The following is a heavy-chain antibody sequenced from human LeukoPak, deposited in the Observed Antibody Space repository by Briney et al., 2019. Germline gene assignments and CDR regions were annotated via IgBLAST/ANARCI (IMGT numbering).Heavy chain of an antibody. CDR1: GIFISSGYY. J-gene: IGHJ5*02. Sequence: PSEPLSLTCSVSGIFISSGYYWGWIRQPPGKALEWIATIYRGGNTYYNPSLKSRVTISVDTSKNQFSLKLSSVTAADTAVYYCAREGAYSSTGWFDPWGQGTLVTVSS. V-gene: IGHV4-38-2*02. CDR2: IYRGGNT. D-gene: IGHD6-19*01. CDR3: AREGAYSSTGWFDP.